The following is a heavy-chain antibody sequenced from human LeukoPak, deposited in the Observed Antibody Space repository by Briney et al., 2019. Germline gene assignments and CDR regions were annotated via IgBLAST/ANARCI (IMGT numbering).Heavy chain of an antibody. V-gene: IGHV3-74*01. CDR3: AKDLHYGSADY. D-gene: IGHD3-10*01. Sequence: PGGSLRLSCAASGFSFSSYGMHWVRQDPRKGLVWVSFINPDGSTTNYADSVKGRSTIFRDNAKNALYLQMNSLRAEDTAVYYCAKDLHYGSADYWGQGTLVTVSS. CDR2: INPDGSTT. J-gene: IGHJ4*02. CDR1: GFSFSSYG.